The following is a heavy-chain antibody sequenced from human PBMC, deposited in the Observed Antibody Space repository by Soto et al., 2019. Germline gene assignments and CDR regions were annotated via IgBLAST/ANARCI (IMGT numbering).Heavy chain of an antibody. Sequence: SETLALTFTVSGGSISGYYWAWIRQPPGKKLEWIGYIYSSSGNTDYNPSLNRRATITKEMSKNQVSLRLRAGTAADTAIYYCARDYHDSSESMDVWGQENTVTV. CDR2: IYSSSGNT. CDR3: ARDYHDSSESMDV. J-gene: IGHJ6*02. V-gene: IGHV4-59*01. CDR1: GGSISGYY. D-gene: IGHD3-22*01.